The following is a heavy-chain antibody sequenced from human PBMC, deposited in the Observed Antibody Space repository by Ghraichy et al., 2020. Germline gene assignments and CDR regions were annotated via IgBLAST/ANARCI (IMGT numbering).Heavy chain of an antibody. CDR1: GFTFTNHW. V-gene: IGHV3-7*01. CDR2: INQDGSDT. D-gene: IGHD6-13*01. J-gene: IGHJ1*01. Sequence: GESLNISCAASGFTFTNHWINWVRQAAGTGLEWVANINQDGSDTRYVDSVKGRFTISRDNAKNSLFLQMHSLTAEDTAVYYCARGETAADPYFQHWGQGTLVTVSS. CDR3: ARGETAADPYFQH.